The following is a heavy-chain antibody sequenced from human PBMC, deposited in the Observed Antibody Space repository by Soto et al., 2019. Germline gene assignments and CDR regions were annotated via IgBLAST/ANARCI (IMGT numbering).Heavy chain of an antibody. D-gene: IGHD2-21*01. CDR1: GESLRGYY. CDR3: ARGYPRSILSTSLTTSYWFDS. Sequence: QVQLQQWGTGLLKPSETLSLHCAVYGESLRGYYWSWIRQTPAMGLEWIGEINHRGTTNHASSLKSRAIISIDTSKNQVSLRLNYLAAADTAVYYCARGYPRSILSTSLTTSYWFDSWGQGTLVTVSS. CDR2: INHRGTT. V-gene: IGHV4-34*04. J-gene: IGHJ5*01.